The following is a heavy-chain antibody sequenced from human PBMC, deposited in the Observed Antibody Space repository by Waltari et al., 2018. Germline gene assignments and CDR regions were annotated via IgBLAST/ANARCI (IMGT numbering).Heavy chain of an antibody. CDR1: GFTVSSNY. CDR2: IYYSGST. J-gene: IGHJ4*02. Sequence: VQLVESGGGLIQPGGSLRLSCEASGFTVSSNYMSWVRQAPGKGLEWIGSIYYSGSTYYNPSLKSRVTISVDTSKNQFSLKLSSVTAAYTAVYYCARELEWELYYFDYWGQGTLVTVSS. D-gene: IGHD1-26*01. V-gene: IGHV4-39*07. CDR3: ARELEWELYYFDY.